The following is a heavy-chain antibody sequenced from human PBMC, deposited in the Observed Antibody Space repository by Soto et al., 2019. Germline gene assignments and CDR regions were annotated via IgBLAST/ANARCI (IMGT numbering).Heavy chain of an antibody. CDR1: GYTVSRNSVA. D-gene: IGHD2-15*01. CDR3: ARSEEDSDYYYYGMDV. Sequence: SQDLSLTCVVSGYTVSRNSVACNWVRQSPSRGLEWLGRTYYRSRWYSDYAVSVRSRIDINADTSKNQVSLQLNSVTPEDTAVYYCARSEEDSDYYYYGMDVWGQGTTVTVSS. J-gene: IGHJ6*02. CDR2: TYYRSRWYS. V-gene: IGHV6-1*01.